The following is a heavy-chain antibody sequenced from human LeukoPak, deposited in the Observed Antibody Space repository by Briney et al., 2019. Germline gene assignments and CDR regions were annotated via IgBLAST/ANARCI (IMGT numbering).Heavy chain of an antibody. V-gene: IGHV4-31*03. J-gene: IGHJ3*02. CDR3: ARLGPYDAFDI. CDR2: IYYSGST. CDR1: GGSISSGGYY. Sequence: SETLSLTCTVSGGSISSGGYYWSWIRQHPGKGLEWIGYIYYSGSTYYNPSLKSRVTISVDTSKNQSSLKLSSVTAADTAVYYCARLGPYDAFDIWGQGTMVTVSS.